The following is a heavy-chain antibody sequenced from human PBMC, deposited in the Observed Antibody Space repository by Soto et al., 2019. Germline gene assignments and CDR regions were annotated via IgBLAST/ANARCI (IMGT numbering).Heavy chain of an antibody. V-gene: IGHV4-59*01. CDR1: VVSISSYY. CDR3: ARDARKGDYYGSGSLRHYYYYGMDV. D-gene: IGHD3-10*01. J-gene: IGHJ6*02. CDR2: IYYSGST. Sequence: SETLSLTCTFSVVSISSYYWSWIRQPPGKGLEWIGYIYYSGSTNYNPSLKSRVTISVDTSKNQFSLKLSSVTAADTAVYYCARDARKGDYYGSGSLRHYYYYGMDVWGQGTTVTVSS.